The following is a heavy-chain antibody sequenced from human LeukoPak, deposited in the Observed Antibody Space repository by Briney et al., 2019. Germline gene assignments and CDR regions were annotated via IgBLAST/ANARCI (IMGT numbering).Heavy chain of an antibody. CDR1: GGSFSGYY. V-gene: IGHV4-34*01. D-gene: IGHD2-2*01. Sequence: PSETLSLTCAVYGGSFSGYYWSWIRQPPGKGLEWIGEINHSGSTNYNPSFKSRVTISVDTSKNQFSLKLSSVTAADTAVYYCARGHRLYCSSTSCYLGFDPWGQGTLVTVSS. CDR3: ARGHRLYCSSTSCYLGFDP. CDR2: INHSGST. J-gene: IGHJ5*02.